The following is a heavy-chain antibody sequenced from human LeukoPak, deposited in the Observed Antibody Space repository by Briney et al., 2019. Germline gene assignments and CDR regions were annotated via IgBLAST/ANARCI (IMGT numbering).Heavy chain of an antibody. J-gene: IGHJ6*04. CDR3: ARASLRYFDWLLGTGMDV. Sequence: GGSLPHSCSASVFPFRCYVMNLVRPAPGEGLGWVSYISSNGNTIYYADSLKGRFTISRDNAKNSLYLQMNSLRAEDTAVYYCARASLRYFDWLLGTGMDVWGKGTTVTVSS. CDR1: VFPFRCYV. D-gene: IGHD3-9*01. V-gene: IGHV3-48*03. CDR2: ISSNGNTI.